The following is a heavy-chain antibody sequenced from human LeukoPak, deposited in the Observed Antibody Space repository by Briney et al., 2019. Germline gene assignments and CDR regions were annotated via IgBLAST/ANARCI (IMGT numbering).Heavy chain of an antibody. D-gene: IGHD1-26*01. CDR1: GFTFSSYW. CDR2: IKKDGSEK. Sequence: PGGSLRLSCVASGFTFSSYWMSWVRQAPGKGLEWVAYIKKDGSEKYYADSVKGRFTISRDNAKNSLYLQMNSLRVEDTAVYYCARLDEWESIKTGLDYWGQGTLVTVSS. J-gene: IGHJ4*02. CDR3: ARLDEWESIKTGLDY. V-gene: IGHV3-7*01.